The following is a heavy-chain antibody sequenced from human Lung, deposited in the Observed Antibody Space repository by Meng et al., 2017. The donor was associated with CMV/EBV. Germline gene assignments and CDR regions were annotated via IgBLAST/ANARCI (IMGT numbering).Heavy chain of an antibody. CDR3: ARENYRQYYHYGMDA. D-gene: IGHD1-7*01. CDR2: IKSDGSSS. CDR1: GFTFSSYW. Sequence: GESLKISCVASGFTFSSYWMHWVRQAPGKGLVWVSRIKSDGSSSAYADSVRGRFTISRDNAKNTLYLQMNSLRADDTAVYYCARENYRQYYHYGMDAWGQGTTVTVSS. J-gene: IGHJ6*02. V-gene: IGHV3-74*01.